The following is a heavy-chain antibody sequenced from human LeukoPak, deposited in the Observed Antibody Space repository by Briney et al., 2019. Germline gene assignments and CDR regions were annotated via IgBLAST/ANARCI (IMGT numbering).Heavy chain of an antibody. J-gene: IGHJ4*02. CDR3: ARDRRWLQFNLYDY. V-gene: IGHV3-33*01. D-gene: IGHD5-24*01. CDR2: AQGDGRLQ. Sequence: GGSLRLSCAASGFSFSTYGMHWVRQAPGKGLEWVAAAQGDGRLQYYADSVKGRFTISKDISKSTLYVQMNSLRAEDTAVYYCARDRRWLQFNLYDYWGQGTLVTVSS. CDR1: GFSFSTYG.